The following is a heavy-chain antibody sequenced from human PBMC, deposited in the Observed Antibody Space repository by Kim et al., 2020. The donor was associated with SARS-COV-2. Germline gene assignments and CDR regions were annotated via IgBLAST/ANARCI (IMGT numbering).Heavy chain of an antibody. Sequence: GGSLRLSCAASGFTFSSYAMSWVRQAPGKGLEWVSAISGSGGSTYYADSVKGRFTISRDNSKNTLYLQMNSLRAEDTAVYYCAKVQAAIVVVTHAFDIWGQGTMVTVSS. CDR2: ISGSGGST. V-gene: IGHV3-23*01. CDR1: GFTFSSYA. CDR3: AKVQAAIVVVTHAFDI. J-gene: IGHJ3*02. D-gene: IGHD3-22*01.